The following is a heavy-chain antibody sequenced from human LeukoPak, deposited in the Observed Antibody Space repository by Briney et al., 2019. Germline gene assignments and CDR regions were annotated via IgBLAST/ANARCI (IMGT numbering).Heavy chain of an antibody. V-gene: IGHV3-23*01. J-gene: IGHJ5*02. CDR1: GFTFSHYG. CDR3: TTDVGWLPEAGWFDP. D-gene: IGHD3-22*01. CDR2: ISGSGVNT. Sequence: GGSLRLSCAASGFTFSHYGMSWVRQAPGKGLEWVSTISGSGVNTFYADSVKGRFTISRDDSKNTLYLQMNSLKTEDTAVYYCTTDVGWLPEAGWFDPWGQGTLVTVSS.